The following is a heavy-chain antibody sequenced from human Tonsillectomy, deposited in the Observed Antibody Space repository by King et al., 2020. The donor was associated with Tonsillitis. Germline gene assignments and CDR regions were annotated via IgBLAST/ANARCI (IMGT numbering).Heavy chain of an antibody. D-gene: IGHD3-16*02. CDR2: IYSGGST. Sequence: VQLVESGGGLVQPGGSLRLSCAASGFTVSSNYMSWVRQAPGKGLEWVSVIYSGGSTYYADPVKCRFTISRDNSKNRLYLQMNSLRAEDTAVYYCARDLIRLGELSPPHYYYYMDVWGKGTTVTVSS. J-gene: IGHJ6*03. CDR1: GFTVSSNY. V-gene: IGHV3-66*01. CDR3: ARDLIRLGELSPPHYYYYMDV.